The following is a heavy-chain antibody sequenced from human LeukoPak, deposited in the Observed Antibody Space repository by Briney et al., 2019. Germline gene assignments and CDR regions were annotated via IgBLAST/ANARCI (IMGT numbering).Heavy chain of an antibody. J-gene: IGHJ6*02. CDR1: GFTFSSYA. CDR2: ISYDGSNK. CDR3: ARDKHIVVVTASQSGPYYYGMDV. D-gene: IGHD2-21*02. V-gene: IGHV3-30*04. Sequence: PGRSLRLSCAPSGFTFSSYATDWVRHAPGKGLGWVAVISYDGSNKYYADSVKGRFTISRDNSKNTLYLQMDSLRAEDTAVYSCARDKHIVVVTASQSGPYYYGMDVWGQGTTVTVSS.